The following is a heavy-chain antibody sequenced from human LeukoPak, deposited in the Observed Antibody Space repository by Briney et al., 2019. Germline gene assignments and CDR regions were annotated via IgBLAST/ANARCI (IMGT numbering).Heavy chain of an antibody. D-gene: IGHD5-24*01. J-gene: IGHJ4*02. CDR3: ARDGYNRRGDY. V-gene: IGHV1-2*02. CDR2: INPNSDGT. Sequence: ASVKVSCKASGYTFTGYYMHWVRQAPGQGLEWMGWINPNSDGTNYAQKFQGRVTMTRDTSISTAYMELSSLRSEDTAVYYCARDGYNRRGDYWGQGTLVTVSS. CDR1: GYTFTGYY.